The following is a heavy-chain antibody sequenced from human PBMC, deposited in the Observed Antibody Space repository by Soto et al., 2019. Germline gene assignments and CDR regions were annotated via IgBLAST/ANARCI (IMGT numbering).Heavy chain of an antibody. CDR1: GFTFSTYW. J-gene: IGHJ4*02. Sequence: EVQLVESGGGLVLPGGTLRLSCAASGFTFSTYWMTWVRQAPGRGLEWVANIKHDGSEKYYLDSVRGRFTVSRDNARHSLSLRRNSLSGDDTAVYYCARVGGYSYGQIVSWGQGTLVSVSS. D-gene: IGHD5-18*01. V-gene: IGHV3-7*03. CDR2: IKHDGSEK. CDR3: ARVGGYSYGQIVS.